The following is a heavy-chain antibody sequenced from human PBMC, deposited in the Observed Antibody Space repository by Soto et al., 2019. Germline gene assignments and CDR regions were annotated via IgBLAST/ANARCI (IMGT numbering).Heavy chain of an antibody. CDR3: ARKILGSTSRPNYWYFDL. D-gene: IGHD2-2*01. CDR1: GFTCINYA. V-gene: IGHV3-23*01. J-gene: IGHJ2*01. CDR2: ISGGGDAA. Sequence: EVQLLESGGALVQPGGSLRLSCAGSGFTCINYAMNWVRQAPGKGLEWVSSISGGGDAAFFPDSVRGRFTISRDNSKNTVTLQMNSLGVDDTAVYYCARKILGSTSRPNYWYFDLWGRGTLVTVSS.